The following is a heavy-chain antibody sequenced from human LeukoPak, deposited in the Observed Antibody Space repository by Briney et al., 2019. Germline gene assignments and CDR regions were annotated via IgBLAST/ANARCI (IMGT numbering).Heavy chain of an antibody. CDR3: AREERGSPSYYYGMDV. D-gene: IGHD3-10*01. J-gene: IGHJ6*02. Sequence: PGGSLRLSCAASGFTVSSNYTSWVRQAPGKGLEWVSVIYSGGSTYYADSVKGRFTISRDNSKNTLYLQMNSLRAEDTAVYYCAREERGSPSYYYGMDVWGQGTTVTVSS. CDR1: GFTVSSNY. V-gene: IGHV3-53*01. CDR2: IYSGGST.